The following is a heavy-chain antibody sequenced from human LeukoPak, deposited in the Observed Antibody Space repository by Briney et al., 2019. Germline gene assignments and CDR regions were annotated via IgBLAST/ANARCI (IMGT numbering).Heavy chain of an antibody. J-gene: IGHJ4*02. Sequence: GGSLRLSCAASGFTFSSYAMHWVRQAPGKGLEWVAVISYDGSNKYYADSVKGRFTISRDNSRDTLYLQMNSLRAEDTAVYYCAKYSLPGPSRYFDFWGQGTLVTVSS. V-gene: IGHV3-30*04. CDR1: GFTFSSYA. CDR3: AKYSLPGPSRYFDF. CDR2: ISYDGSNK. D-gene: IGHD2/OR15-2a*01.